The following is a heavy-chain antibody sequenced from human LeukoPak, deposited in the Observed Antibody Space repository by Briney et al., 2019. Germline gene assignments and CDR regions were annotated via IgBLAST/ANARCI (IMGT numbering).Heavy chain of an antibody. CDR3: ARELSSGYYPH. J-gene: IGHJ4*02. V-gene: IGHV1-2*02. CDR2: INPNSGGT. CDR1: GYTFTSYG. Sequence: GASVKVSCKASGYTFTSYGISWVRQAPGQGLEWMGWINPNSGGTNYAQKFQGRVTMTRDTSISTAYMELSRLRSDDTAVYYCARELSSGYYPHWGQGTLVTVSS. D-gene: IGHD3-22*01.